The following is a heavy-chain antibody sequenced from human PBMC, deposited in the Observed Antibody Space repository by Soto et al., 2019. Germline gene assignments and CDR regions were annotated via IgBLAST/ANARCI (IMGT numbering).Heavy chain of an antibody. CDR1: GAALNSGNYY. CDR3: ARLRIATNNYKWFDP. Sequence: LSLTCSVSGAALNSGNYYWSWILQVPGKGLEWIGHIYVTGAVDYNPSLRDRITISQDTSERQFSLNLRLVTAADTAVYYCARLRIATNNYKWFDPWGQGTLVTVSS. CDR2: IYVTGAV. V-gene: IGHV4-31*03. D-gene: IGHD2-21*01. J-gene: IGHJ5*02.